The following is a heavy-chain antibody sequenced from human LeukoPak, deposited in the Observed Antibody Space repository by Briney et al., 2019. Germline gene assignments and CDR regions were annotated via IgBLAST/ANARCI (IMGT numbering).Heavy chain of an antibody. Sequence: ASVKVSCKASGYTFTGYYMHWVRPAPGQGLEWMGWINPNSGGTNYAQKFQGRVTMTRDTSISTAYMELGRLRSDDTAVYYCARDYFGTMMSYWGQGTLVTVSS. J-gene: IGHJ4*02. CDR2: INPNSGGT. CDR3: ARDYFGTMMSY. V-gene: IGHV1-2*02. CDR1: GYTFTGYY. D-gene: IGHD3-22*01.